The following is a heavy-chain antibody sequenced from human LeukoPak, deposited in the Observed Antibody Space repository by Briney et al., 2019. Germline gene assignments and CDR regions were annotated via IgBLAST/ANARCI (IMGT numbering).Heavy chain of an antibody. CDR3: ARENNYYDSSGYYVYYFDY. J-gene: IGHJ4*02. V-gene: IGHV3-21*01. Sequence: GGSLRLSCAASGFTFTSYSMYWVRQAPGKGLEWVSSISSSSSYIYCADSVKGRFTISRDNAKNSLYLQMNSLRAEDTAVYYCARENNYYDSSGYYVYYFDYWGQGTLVTVSS. CDR2: ISSSSSYI. CDR1: GFTFTSYS. D-gene: IGHD3-22*01.